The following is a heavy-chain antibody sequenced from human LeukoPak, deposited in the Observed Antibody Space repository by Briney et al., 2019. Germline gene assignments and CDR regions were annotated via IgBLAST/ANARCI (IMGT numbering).Heavy chain of an antibody. CDR2: TSYNGNT. J-gene: IGHJ4*02. CDR1: GYTFSNYG. V-gene: IGHV1-18*04. D-gene: IGHD6-19*01. CDR3: ARHSGSGWQALGY. Sequence: ASVKVSCKASGYTFSNYGISWVRQAPGLGLEWMGWTSYNGNTNYAQKFQDRVNMTTDTSTTTAYMELRSLESDDTAVYYCARHSGSGWQALGYWGQATLVSDSS.